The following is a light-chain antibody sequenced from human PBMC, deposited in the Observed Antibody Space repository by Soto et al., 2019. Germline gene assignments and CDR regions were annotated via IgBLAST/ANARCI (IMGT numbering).Light chain of an antibody. V-gene: IGKV3-20*01. J-gene: IGKJ1*01. CDR1: QGVSSNY. CDR3: QQYYNAPRT. CDR2: GAS. Sequence: DIVLTQSPCTLSVSPGERATLSCRASQGVSSNYFAWYQQKRGQAPRLLFYGASSRATGIPTRCSGSWSGTAFTLTISSLKPEDFAAYYCQQYYNAPRTFGQGTKVEI.